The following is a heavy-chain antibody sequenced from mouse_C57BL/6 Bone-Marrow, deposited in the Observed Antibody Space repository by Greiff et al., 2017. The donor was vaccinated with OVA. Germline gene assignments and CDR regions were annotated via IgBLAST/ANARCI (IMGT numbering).Heavy chain of an antibody. V-gene: IGHV1-53*01. CDR1: GYTFTSYW. J-gene: IGHJ2*01. CDR2: INPSNGGT. Sequence: VQLQQSGPELVKPGASVKISCKASGYTFTSYWMHWVKQRPGQGLEWIGNINPSNGGTNYNEKFKSKATLTVDKSSSTAYMQLSSLTSEDSAVYYCARSNYSNYFDYWGQGTTLTVSS. D-gene: IGHD2-5*01. CDR3: ARSNYSNYFDY.